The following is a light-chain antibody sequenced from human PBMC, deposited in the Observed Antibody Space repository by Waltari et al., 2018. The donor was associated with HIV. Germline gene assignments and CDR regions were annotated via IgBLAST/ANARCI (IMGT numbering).Light chain of an antibody. Sequence: EIVLTQSPATLSLSPGARATLSCRASQTVSSYLAWYQQKPGQAPRLLIYDASNRATGSPARFRGSGSGTDFTLTISSLEPEDFAVYYCQQRSNWPLTFGGGTKVEIK. CDR3: QQRSNWPLT. V-gene: IGKV3-11*01. CDR2: DAS. J-gene: IGKJ4*01. CDR1: QTVSSY.